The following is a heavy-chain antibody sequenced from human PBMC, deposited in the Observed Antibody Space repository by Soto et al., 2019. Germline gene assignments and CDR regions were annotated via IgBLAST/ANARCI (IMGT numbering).Heavy chain of an antibody. CDR3: ARAPPSRSGGSCYDY. CDR1: GYTFTIYG. CDR2: ISAYNGNT. Sequence: ASVKVSCKASGYTFTIYGISWVRQAPGQGLEWMGWISAYNGNTNYAQKLQGRVTMTTDTSTSTAYMELRSLRSDDTAVYYCARAPPSRSGGSCYDYWGQGTLVTVSS. D-gene: IGHD2-15*01. J-gene: IGHJ4*02. V-gene: IGHV1-18*04.